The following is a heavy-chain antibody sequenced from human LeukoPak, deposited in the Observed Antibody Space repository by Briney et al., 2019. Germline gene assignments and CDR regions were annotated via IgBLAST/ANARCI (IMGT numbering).Heavy chain of an antibody. CDR1: GFTFSSYG. CDR3: ARVAGSYGLDY. Sequence: GRSLRLSCAASGFTFSSYGMHWVRQAPGKGLEWVSVIYSGGITYYADSVKGRFTISRDNSKNTLYLQMNSLRAEDTAVYYCARVAGSYGLDYWGQGTLVTVSS. CDR2: IYSGGIT. D-gene: IGHD5-18*01. V-gene: IGHV3-53*01. J-gene: IGHJ4*02.